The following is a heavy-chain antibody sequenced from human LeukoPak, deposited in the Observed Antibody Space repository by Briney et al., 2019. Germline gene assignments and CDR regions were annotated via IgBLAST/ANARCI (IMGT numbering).Heavy chain of an antibody. J-gene: IGHJ4*02. CDR3: ARYAAIFGVVITNYFDY. D-gene: IGHD3-3*01. Sequence: ASVKVSCKASGYTFTGYYMHWVRQAPGQGLEWMGWINPNSGGTNYAQKFQGRVTMTRDTSISTAYMELSRLRSDDTAVYYCARYAAIFGVVITNYFDYWGQGTLVTVSS. CDR2: INPNSGGT. CDR1: GYTFTGYY. V-gene: IGHV1-2*02.